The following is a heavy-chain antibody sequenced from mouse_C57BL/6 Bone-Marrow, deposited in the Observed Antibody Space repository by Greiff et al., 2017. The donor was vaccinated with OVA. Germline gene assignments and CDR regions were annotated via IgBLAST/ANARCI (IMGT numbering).Heavy chain of an antibody. CDR3: SGWDYFDSSLFYALDY. J-gene: IGHJ4*01. V-gene: IGHV1-5*01. D-gene: IGHD1-1*01. CDR1: GYTFTSYW. CDR2: IYPGNSDT. Sequence: VQLQQPGTVLARPGASVKMSCKTSGYTFTSYWMHWVKQRPGQGLEWIGAIYPGNSDTSYNQKFKGKATLTADTSASTAYMELSRLTYEDSAVFYGSGWDYFDSSLFYALDYWGQGTSVTVSS.